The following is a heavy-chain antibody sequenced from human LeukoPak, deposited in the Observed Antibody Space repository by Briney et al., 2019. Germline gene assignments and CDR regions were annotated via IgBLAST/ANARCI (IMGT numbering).Heavy chain of an antibody. V-gene: IGHV3-66*01. CDR2: IYSGGST. Sequence: GGSLRLSCAASGFTVSSNYMSWVRQAPGKGLEWVSVIYSGGSTHYADSVKGRFTISRDNSKNTLYLQMNSLRAEDTAVYYCARSRRYYYGMDVWGQGTTVTVSS. CDR3: ARSRRYYYGMDV. J-gene: IGHJ6*02. CDR1: GFTVSSNY.